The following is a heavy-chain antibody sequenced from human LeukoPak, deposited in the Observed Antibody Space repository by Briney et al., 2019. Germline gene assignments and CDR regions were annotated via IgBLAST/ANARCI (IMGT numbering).Heavy chain of an antibody. CDR2: INPNSGGT. CDR1: GYTFTGYY. J-gene: IGHJ4*02. V-gene: IGHV1-2*04. CDR3: AREDTLQFDY. Sequence: ASVKVSCKASGYTFTGYYMDWVRQAHGQGLEWMGLINPNSGGTNYAQKFQGWVTMTRDTSISTAYMERSRLRSDDTAVYYCAREDTLQFDYWGQGTLVTVSS. D-gene: IGHD5-18*01.